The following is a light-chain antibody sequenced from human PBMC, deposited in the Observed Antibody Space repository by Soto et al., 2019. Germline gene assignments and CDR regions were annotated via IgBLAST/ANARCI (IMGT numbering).Light chain of an antibody. CDR1: QSVRNNY. J-gene: IGKJ1*01. Sequence: EILLTPSPCTLALSAGERATLSCRASQSVRNNYLAWYQQKPGQAPSLLIYGASNRATGIPDRLSGSGSGTDFTLTISRLEPEDFAVYYCQQYGSSGTFGQGTKVDIK. CDR3: QQYGSSGT. V-gene: IGKV3-20*01. CDR2: GAS.